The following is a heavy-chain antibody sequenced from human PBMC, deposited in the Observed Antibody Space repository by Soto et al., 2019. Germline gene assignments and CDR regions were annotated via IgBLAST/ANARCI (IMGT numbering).Heavy chain of an antibody. J-gene: IGHJ4*02. CDR2: IIPIFGTA. CDR1: GGTFSSYG. V-gene: IGHV1-69*13. D-gene: IGHD2-8*02. CDR3: ARSGDCTGTSCHLRGPFDS. Sequence: GASVKVSCKASGGTFSSYGISWVRQAPGQGLEWMGGIIPIFGTANYAQKFQGRVTITADESTSTAYMELSSLRSEDTAVYFCARSGDCTGTSCHLRGPFDSWGPGTLVTVSS.